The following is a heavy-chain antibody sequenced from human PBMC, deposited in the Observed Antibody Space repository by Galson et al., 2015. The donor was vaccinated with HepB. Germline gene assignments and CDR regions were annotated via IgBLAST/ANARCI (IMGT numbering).Heavy chain of an antibody. CDR2: IDPSDSYT. V-gene: IGHV5-10-1*01. CDR1: GYSFTSYW. D-gene: IGHD3-10*01. J-gene: IGHJ3*02. Sequence: QSGAEVKKPGESLRISCKGSGYSFTSYWISWVRQMPGKGLEWMGRIDPSDSYTNYSPSFQGHVTISADKSISTAYLQWSSLKASDTAMYYCARSTEHYYGSGSYGRADAFDIWGQGTMVTVSS. CDR3: ARSTEHYYGSGSYGRADAFDI.